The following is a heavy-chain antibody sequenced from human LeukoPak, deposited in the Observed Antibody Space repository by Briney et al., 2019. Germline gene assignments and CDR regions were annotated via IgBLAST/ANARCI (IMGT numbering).Heavy chain of an antibody. J-gene: IGHJ4*02. CDR2: IDGSSRYL. V-gene: IGHV3-11*01. Sequence: GGSLRLSCAASGFTFSDYYMSWMRQAPGKGLEWVSCIDGSSRYLYYADSVKGRFTISRDNAENSLFLQMNSLRGEDTAVYYCVRAYSRGYSDDFDYWGQGTLVTVSS. CDR1: GFTFSDYY. D-gene: IGHD3-22*01. CDR3: VRAYSRGYSDDFDY.